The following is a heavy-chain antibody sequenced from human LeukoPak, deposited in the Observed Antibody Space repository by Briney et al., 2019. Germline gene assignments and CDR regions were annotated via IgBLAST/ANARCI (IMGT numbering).Heavy chain of an antibody. CDR2: INPSGGIT. D-gene: IGHD3-10*01. Sequence: ASVKVSCKASGYTFTSYYMHWVRQAPGKGLEWMGIINPSGGITSYAQTFQGRVTMTRDTSTSTVYMELSSLRAEDTAVYYCARDGGRIWFGELLGNYFDYWGQGTLVTVSS. CDR3: ARDGGRIWFGELLGNYFDY. CDR1: GYTFTSYY. J-gene: IGHJ4*02. V-gene: IGHV1-46*01.